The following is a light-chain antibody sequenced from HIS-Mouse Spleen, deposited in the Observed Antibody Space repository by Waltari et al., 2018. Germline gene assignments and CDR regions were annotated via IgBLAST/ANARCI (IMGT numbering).Light chain of an antibody. V-gene: IGLV3-10*01. Sequence: SYELTQPPSVSVSPGQTASITCSGDKLGDKYACWYQQKPGQSPVLVIYQDSKRPSGIPERFSGSSSGTMATLTISGAQVEDEADYYCYSTDSSGNHRVFGGGTK. CDR2: QDS. J-gene: IGLJ2*01. CDR3: YSTDSSGNHRV. CDR1: KLGDKY.